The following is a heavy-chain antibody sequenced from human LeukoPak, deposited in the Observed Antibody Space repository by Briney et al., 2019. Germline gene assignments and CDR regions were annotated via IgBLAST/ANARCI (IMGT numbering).Heavy chain of an antibody. CDR3: ARSGSGHGEFFQY. J-gene: IGHJ1*01. CDR2: IYYSGDT. Sequence: PSETLSLTCTVSGGSISSNYWNWIRQPPGKGLEWIGYIYYSGDTNYNPSLKSRVTISADTSKNQFSLKLTSVTAADTAVYYCARSGSGHGEFFQYWGQGTLVTVSS. CDR1: GGSISSNY. V-gene: IGHV4-59*01. D-gene: IGHD2-15*01.